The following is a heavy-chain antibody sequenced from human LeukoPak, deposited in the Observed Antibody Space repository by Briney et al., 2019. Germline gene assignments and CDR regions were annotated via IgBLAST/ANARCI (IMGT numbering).Heavy chain of an antibody. V-gene: IGHV3-23*01. CDR3: TKLREWELPDLFDY. Sequence: GSLRLSCAASGFTFSTYGMSWVRQAPGKGLEWVSGISGSGGSRFYTDSVKGRFTISRDNSKNTLYLQMNSLRAEDTAVYYCTKLREWELPDLFDYWGQGTLVTVSS. CDR1: GFTFSTYG. J-gene: IGHJ4*02. CDR2: ISGSGGSR. D-gene: IGHD1-26*01.